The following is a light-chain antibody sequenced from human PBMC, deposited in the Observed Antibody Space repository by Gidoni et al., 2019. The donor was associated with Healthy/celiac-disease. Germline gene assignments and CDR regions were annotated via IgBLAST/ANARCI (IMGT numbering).Light chain of an antibody. Sequence: DILMTPSPSSLSASVGDRVTITCRAIQSIRSYVKWYQQKPGKAPKLLTYAASSLQSGVPSRLSGRGSGTEFTLNIRSLQPEDFATDYCQQSYSKEEYEWTFGQXTKLEIK. J-gene: IGKJ2*02. CDR1: QSIRSY. CDR2: AAS. CDR3: QQSYSKEEYEWT. V-gene: IGKV1-39*01.